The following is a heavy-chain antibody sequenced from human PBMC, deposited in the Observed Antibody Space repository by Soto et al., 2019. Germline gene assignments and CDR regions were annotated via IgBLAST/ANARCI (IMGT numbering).Heavy chain of an antibody. J-gene: IGHJ6*02. CDR2: ISSSGSTI. CDR1: GFTFSDYY. CDR3: AKFTYYYDSSGYMDV. V-gene: IGHV3-11*01. Sequence: GGSLRLSCAASGFTFSDYYMSWIRQAPGKGLEWVSYISSSGSTIYYADSVKGRFTISRDNAKNSLYLQMNSLRAEDTAVYYCAKFTYYYDSSGYMDVWGQGTTVTVSS. D-gene: IGHD3-22*01.